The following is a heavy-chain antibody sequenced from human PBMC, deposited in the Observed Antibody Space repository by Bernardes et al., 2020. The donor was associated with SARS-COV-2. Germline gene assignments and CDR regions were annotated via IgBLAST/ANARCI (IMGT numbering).Heavy chain of an antibody. J-gene: IGHJ3*02. Sequence: GGSLRLSCSASGFIFSTYYIHWVRQAPGKGLEYVSSISSNGAGTYYADSVKGRFSTSRDNSKNTLYLQMSSLRPDDMGVYYCVKQYCGGTNCYTGAFDMWGHGTVVTVSS. D-gene: IGHD2-2*02. CDR1: GFIFSTYY. CDR3: VKQYCGGTNCYTGAFDM. CDR2: ISSNGAGT. V-gene: IGHV3-64D*06.